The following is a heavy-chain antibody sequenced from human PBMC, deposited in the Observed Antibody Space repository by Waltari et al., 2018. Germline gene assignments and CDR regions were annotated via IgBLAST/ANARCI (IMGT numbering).Heavy chain of an antibody. J-gene: IGHJ4*02. CDR1: GSPFTNFA. CDR2: ISTASGNP. D-gene: IGHD1-26*01. V-gene: IGHV7-4-1*02. CDR3: ARDRVVGATDWGY. Sequence: QVQLVQSGSELKKPGASVKIACKASGSPFTNFAVDWVRQAPGQGLEWMGWISTASGNPTYARDFTGRFVFSLDTSVSTAYLQITSLKAEDTALYFCARDRVVGATDWGYWGQGTLVTVST.